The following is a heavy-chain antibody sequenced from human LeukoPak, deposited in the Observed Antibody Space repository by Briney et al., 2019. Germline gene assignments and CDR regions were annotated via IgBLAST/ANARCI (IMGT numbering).Heavy chain of an antibody. D-gene: IGHD6-13*01. CDR3: ARDRGLIAAAGYYFDY. V-gene: IGHV4-4*07. CDR1: GGSISSYY. J-gene: IGHJ4*02. CDR2: IYTSGST. Sequence: PSETLSLTCAVSGGSISSYYWSWIRQPAGKGLEWIWRIYTSGSTNYNPSLKSRVTMSVDTSKNQFSLKLSSVTAADTAVYYCARDRGLIAAAGYYFDYWGQGTLVTVSS.